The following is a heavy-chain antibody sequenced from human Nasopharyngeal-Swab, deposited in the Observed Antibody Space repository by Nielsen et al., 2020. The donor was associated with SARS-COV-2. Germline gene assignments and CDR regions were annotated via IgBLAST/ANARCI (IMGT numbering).Heavy chain of an antibody. CDR1: GGSISSSSYY. V-gene: IGHV4-39*01. Sequence: SETLSLTCTVSGGSISSSSYYWGWIRQPPGKGLEWIGSIYYSGSTYYSPSLKSRVTISVDTSKNQFSLKPSSVTAADTAVYYCASNYYDSSGYYFWFDPWGQGTLVTVSS. CDR3: ASNYYDSSGYYFWFDP. CDR2: IYYSGST. D-gene: IGHD3-22*01. J-gene: IGHJ5*02.